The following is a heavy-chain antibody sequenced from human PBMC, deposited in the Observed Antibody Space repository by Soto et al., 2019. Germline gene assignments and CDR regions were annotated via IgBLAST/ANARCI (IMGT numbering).Heavy chain of an antibody. J-gene: IGHJ4*02. V-gene: IGHV3-33*01. Sequence: GGSLRLSCAASGFTFSSYGMHWVRQAPGKGLEWVAVIWYDGSNKYYADSVKGRFTISRDNSKNTLYLQMNSLRAEDTAVYYCARDDYGGNKAPDYWGQGTLVTVSS. CDR2: IWYDGSNK. CDR1: GFTFSSYG. CDR3: ARDDYGGNKAPDY. D-gene: IGHD4-17*01.